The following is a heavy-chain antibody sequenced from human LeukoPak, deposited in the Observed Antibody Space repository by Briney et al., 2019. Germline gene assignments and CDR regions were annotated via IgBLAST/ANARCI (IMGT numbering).Heavy chain of an antibody. CDR3: ARQDSKVGAYTGPYYLDY. Sequence: SETLSLTCTVSGGSISGYYWNWIRQPAGKGLEWIGRIYSSGTTDDNPSLTSRVTMSVDTSQNVVSLRMTSVTAADTAMYYCARQDSKVGAYTGPYYLDYWGLGTLVTVSS. J-gene: IGHJ4*02. CDR1: GGSISGYY. CDR2: IYSSGTT. D-gene: IGHD1-26*01. V-gene: IGHV4-4*07.